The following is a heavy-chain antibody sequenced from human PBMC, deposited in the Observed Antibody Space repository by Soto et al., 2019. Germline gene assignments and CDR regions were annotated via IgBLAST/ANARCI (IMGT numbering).Heavy chain of an antibody. D-gene: IGHD6-6*01. V-gene: IGHV4-34*01. CDR2: INHSGST. J-gene: IGHJ6*03. CDR3: ARGSRSSSADEPRYYYYMDV. Sequence: QVQLQQWGAGLLKPSETLSLTCAVYGGSFSGYYWSWIRQPPGKGLEWIGEINHSGSTNYNPSLKSRVTISVDTSKNQFSLKLSSVTAADTAVYYCARGSRSSSADEPRYYYYMDVWGKGTTVTVSS. CDR1: GGSFSGYY.